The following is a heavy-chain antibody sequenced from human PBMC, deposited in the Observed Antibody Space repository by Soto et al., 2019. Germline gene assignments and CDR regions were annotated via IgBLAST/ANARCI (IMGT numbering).Heavy chain of an antibody. D-gene: IGHD4-4*01. J-gene: IGHJ6*02. V-gene: IGHV3-23*01. Sequence: PGGSLRLSCAASGFTFSSYAMSWVRQAPGKGLEWVSSISGRSGSTYYADSVRGRFTISRDNSKNTLYLQMNSLRPEDTAVYYCAKDDTYYSGKNYYYFGMDVWGQGTTVTVSS. CDR2: ISGRSGST. CDR1: GFTFSSYA. CDR3: AKDDTYYSGKNYYYFGMDV.